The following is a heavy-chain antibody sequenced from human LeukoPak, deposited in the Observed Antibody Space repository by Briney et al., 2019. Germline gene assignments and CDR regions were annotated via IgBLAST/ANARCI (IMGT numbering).Heavy chain of an antibody. CDR3: ARDAALGEQYYSDY. Sequence: PGGSLRLSCAASGFTFSHCGMHWVRQAPDKGLEWVAGISFDGNYKYYADSVKGRFTVSRDDSKNTLYLQMNGLRAEDTAVYYCARDAALGEQYYSDYWGQGTLVTVSS. J-gene: IGHJ4*02. CDR2: ISFDGNYK. CDR1: GFTFSHCG. D-gene: IGHD1/OR15-1a*01. V-gene: IGHV3-33*01.